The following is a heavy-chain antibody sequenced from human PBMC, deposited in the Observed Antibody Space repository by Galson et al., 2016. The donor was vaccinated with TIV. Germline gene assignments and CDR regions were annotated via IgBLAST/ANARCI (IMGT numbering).Heavy chain of an antibody. Sequence: SLRLSCAASGVTFSIYSMNWVRQAPGKGLEWVAYISETSAYIYYADSVKGRFTISRDNAKNSLYLRMNSLRAEDTAVYYCARDSDATARASGMDVWGQGTIVTVSS. V-gene: IGHV3-21*01. CDR2: ISETSAYI. CDR1: GVTFSIYS. J-gene: IGHJ6*02. D-gene: IGHD4-17*01. CDR3: ARDSDATARASGMDV.